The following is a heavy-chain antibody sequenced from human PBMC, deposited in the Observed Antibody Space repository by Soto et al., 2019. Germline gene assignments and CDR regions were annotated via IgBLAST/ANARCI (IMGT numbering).Heavy chain of an antibody. CDR2: ISGYNRDT. D-gene: IGHD3-10*01. CDR1: GYTYISYG. V-gene: IGHV1-18*01. Sequence: QVQLVQSGAEVKKPGASGKVSGKASGYTYISYGLTWVRQAPGQGLEWMGWISGYNRDTNHEQKFQGRVTMTRDTSTSTAYMELRSLTPDDTAVYYCARAARAQGDCDYWGQGTLVTVSS. CDR3: ARAARAQGDCDY. J-gene: IGHJ4*02.